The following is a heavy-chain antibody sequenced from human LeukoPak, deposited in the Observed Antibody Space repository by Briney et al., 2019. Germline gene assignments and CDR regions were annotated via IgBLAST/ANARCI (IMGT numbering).Heavy chain of an antibody. CDR1: GYTFNGFY. J-gene: IGHJ4*02. CDR2: INPNSDVT. CDR3: ARGRSFGELGVY. Sequence: ASVKVSCKASGYTFNGFYLHWVRQAPGQGLEWMGWINPNSDVTNYAQNFQGRVTMTRDTFIRTAYMELSRLTSDDTAVYYCARGRSFGELGVYWGQGTLLTVSS. D-gene: IGHD3-10*01. V-gene: IGHV1-2*02.